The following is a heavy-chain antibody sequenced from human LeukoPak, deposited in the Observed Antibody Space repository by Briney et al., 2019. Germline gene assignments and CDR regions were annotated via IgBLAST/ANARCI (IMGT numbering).Heavy chain of an antibody. Sequence: GGSLRLSCAASGFTFSSYAMHWVRQAPGKGLEWVAVISYDGSNKYYADSVKGRFTISRDNSKNTLYLQMNSLRAEDTAVYYCARDPSEVHYYDSSGYPDYWGQGTLVTVSS. J-gene: IGHJ4*02. V-gene: IGHV3-30-3*01. CDR3: ARDPSEVHYYDSSGYPDY. D-gene: IGHD3-22*01. CDR1: GFTFSSYA. CDR2: ISYDGSNK.